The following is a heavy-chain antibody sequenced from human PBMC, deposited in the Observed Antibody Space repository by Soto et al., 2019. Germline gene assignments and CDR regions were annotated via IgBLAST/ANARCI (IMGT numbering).Heavy chain of an antibody. V-gene: IGHV2-5*02. Sequence: QITLKESGPTLVRPTQTLTLTCTFSGFSLTTSEVGVGWIRQPPGKALEWLALIYWDDDERYNPSLENRLIITKATSKNQVVLSMTNMDPVDTATYYCAHRRRGSGSYSLDYWGQGTLVIVSS. CDR3: AHRRRGSGSYSLDY. D-gene: IGHD3-10*01. CDR2: IYWDDDE. J-gene: IGHJ4*02. CDR1: GFSLTTSEVG.